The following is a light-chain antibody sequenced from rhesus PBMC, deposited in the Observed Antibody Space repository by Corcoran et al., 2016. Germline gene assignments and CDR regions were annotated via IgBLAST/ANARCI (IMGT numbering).Light chain of an antibody. V-gene: IGKV1-33*02. J-gene: IGKJ2*01. Sequence: DIQMTQSPSSLSASVGDRVTITCQASQGISNWLAWYQQKPGKAPKLLIYAASSLQSGVPSRFSCSGAGTEVTLTISSRQPEDFATYYCQQHNSNPYSFGQGTKVEIK. CDR1: QGISNW. CDR2: AAS. CDR3: QQHNSNPYS.